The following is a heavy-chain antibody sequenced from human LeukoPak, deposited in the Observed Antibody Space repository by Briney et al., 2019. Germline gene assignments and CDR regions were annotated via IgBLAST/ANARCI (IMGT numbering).Heavy chain of an antibody. V-gene: IGHV4-59*08. Sequence: SETLSLTCTVSGGSISNYWSWIRQAPGKGLEYIGFIYYSGNTNYNPSFKSRVTISVDTSKKQFSLKLSSVTAADTAVYYCARQRATLPSVLFDFWGQGTLVTVSS. CDR2: IYYSGNT. CDR3: ARQRATLPSVLFDF. CDR1: GGSISNY. J-gene: IGHJ4*02.